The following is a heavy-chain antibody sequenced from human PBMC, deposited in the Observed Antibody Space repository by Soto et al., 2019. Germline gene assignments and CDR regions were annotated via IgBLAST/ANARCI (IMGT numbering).Heavy chain of an antibody. J-gene: IGHJ4*02. D-gene: IGHD3-3*01. Sequence: QVQLVQSGAEVKKPGSSVKVSCKASGGTFSTYTINWVRQAPGRGLQWEGGNMPMFGTPTYAQEFQGRLTTTADKSTGTVYFEPSGLRDEDTAVYYGVRESANSFGPYHFEHWGQGNQVTVSS. CDR3: VRESANSFGPYHFEH. V-gene: IGHV1-69*06. CDR1: GGTFSTYT. CDR2: NMPMFGTP.